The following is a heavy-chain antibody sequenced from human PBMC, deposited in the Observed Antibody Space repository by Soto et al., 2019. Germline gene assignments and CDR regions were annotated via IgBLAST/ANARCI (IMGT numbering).Heavy chain of an antibody. V-gene: IGHV2-5*01. CDR3: AHSSSLTLYGTSGYSFDY. Sequence: SLRTRVSPRETHTMTGVVSGLSLITTREGVAWIREPPGNSLEWLSLIYWNDDNRYSPSLKSRLTVTKDTSKNRVVLTMTNIDPVDTATYFCAHSSSLTLYGTSGYSFDYCGQGLLVTVSS. J-gene: IGHJ4*02. CDR1: GLSLITTREG. CDR2: IYWNDDN. D-gene: IGHD3-22*01.